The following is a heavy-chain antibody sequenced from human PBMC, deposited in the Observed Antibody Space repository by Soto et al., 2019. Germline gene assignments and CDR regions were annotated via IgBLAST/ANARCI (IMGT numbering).Heavy chain of an antibody. D-gene: IGHD6-13*01. CDR3: ARGLAAAGPFDY. CDR1: GGSFSGYY. J-gene: IGHJ4*02. CDR2: INHSGST. Sequence: SETLSLTCAVYGGSFSGYYWSWIRQPPGKGLEWIGEINHSGSTNYNPSLKSRVTVSVDTSKNQFSLKLSSVTAADTAVYYCARGLAAAGPFDYWGQGTLVTVSS. V-gene: IGHV4-34*01.